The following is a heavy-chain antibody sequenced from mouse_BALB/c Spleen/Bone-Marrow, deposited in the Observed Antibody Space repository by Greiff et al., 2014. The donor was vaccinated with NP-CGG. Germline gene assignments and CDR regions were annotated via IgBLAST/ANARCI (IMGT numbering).Heavy chain of an antibody. Sequence: SGAELVKPGASVKLSCTASGFNIKDTYIHWVKQRPEQGLEWIGRIDSANGNTKYDPKFQGKATITTDTSSNTAYLQLSSLTSEDTAVYYCAQGYDWAMDYWGQGTSVTVSS. CDR2: IDSANGNT. J-gene: IGHJ4*01. V-gene: IGHV14-3*02. CDR3: AQGYDWAMDY. CDR1: GFNIKDTY. D-gene: IGHD2-14*01.